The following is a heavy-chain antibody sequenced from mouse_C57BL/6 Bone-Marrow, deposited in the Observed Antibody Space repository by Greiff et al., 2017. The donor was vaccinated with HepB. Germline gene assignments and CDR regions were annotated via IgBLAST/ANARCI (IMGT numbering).Heavy chain of an antibody. CDR1: GFSLTSYG. J-gene: IGHJ3*01. CDR3: AKGPTFYYGSDENGAWFAY. CDR2: IWGDGST. D-gene: IGHD2-1*01. V-gene: IGHV2-3*01. Sequence: VKLQESGPGLLAPSQSLSITCTVPGFSLTSYGVSWVRQPPGKGLEWLGVIWGDGSTNYHSALISRLSISKDNSKSQVFLKLNSLQTDDTATYYCAKGPTFYYGSDENGAWFAYWGEGALFTVSA.